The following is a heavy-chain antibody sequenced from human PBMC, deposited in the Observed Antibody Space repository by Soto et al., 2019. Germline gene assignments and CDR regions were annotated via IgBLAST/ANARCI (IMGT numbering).Heavy chain of an antibody. J-gene: IGHJ4*02. D-gene: IGHD1-26*01. CDR1: GGSISSSSYY. Sequence: SETLSLTCTVSGGSISSSSYYWGWIRQPPGKGLEWIGSIYYSGSTYYNPSLKSRVTISVDTSKNQFSLKLSSVTAADTAVYYCARLRGGSYPDFDYWGQGTLVTVSS. CDR2: IYYSGST. V-gene: IGHV4-39*07. CDR3: ARLRGGSYPDFDY.